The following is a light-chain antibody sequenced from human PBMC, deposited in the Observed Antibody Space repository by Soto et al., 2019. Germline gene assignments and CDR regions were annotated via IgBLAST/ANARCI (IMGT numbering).Light chain of an antibody. V-gene: IGLV1-40*01. CDR3: QSYDSSLSGVV. CDR2: GNS. J-gene: IGLJ2*01. CDR1: SSNIGAGYD. Sequence: QSVLTQPPSVSGAPGQRVTISCTGSSSNIGAGYDVHWYQQLPGTAPKLLIYGNSNRSSGVPDRFYGSKSGTSASLAITGLEAEDEADYYCQSYDSSLSGVVFGGGTKLTVL.